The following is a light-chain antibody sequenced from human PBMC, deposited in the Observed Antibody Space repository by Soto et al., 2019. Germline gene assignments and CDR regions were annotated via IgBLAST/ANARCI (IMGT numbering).Light chain of an antibody. CDR1: SSDVGGYNY. Sequence: QSVLTQPASVSGSPGQSITISCTGTSSDVGGYNYVSWYQQHPGKAPKLMIYEASKRPSGVSNRVSGSKSGNTASLTISGLQAEDEAEYFCSSYTSSSTYVFGTGTKVTVL. J-gene: IGLJ1*01. V-gene: IGLV2-14*01. CDR3: SSYTSSSTYV. CDR2: EAS.